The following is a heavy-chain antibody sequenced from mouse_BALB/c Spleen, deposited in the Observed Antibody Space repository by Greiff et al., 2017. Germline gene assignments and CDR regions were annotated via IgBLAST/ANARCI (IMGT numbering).Heavy chain of an antibody. CDR3: ARGYDGYSLYYFDY. D-gene: IGHD2-3*01. CDR2: IAPGSGST. CDR1: GYTFTSYW. J-gene: IGHJ2*01. Sequence: DLVKPGASVKLSCKASGYTFTSYWINWIKQRPGQGLEWIGRIAPGSGSTYYNEMFKGKATLTVDTSSSTAYIQLSSLSSEDSAVYFCARGYDGYSLYYFDYRVQGTTLTVSS. V-gene: IGHV1S41*01.